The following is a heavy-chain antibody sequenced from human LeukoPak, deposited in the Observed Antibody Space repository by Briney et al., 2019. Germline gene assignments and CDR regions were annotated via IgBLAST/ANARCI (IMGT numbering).Heavy chain of an antibody. CDR1: GFTFHKFA. CDR2: ITGSGGDT. J-gene: IGHJ3*01. D-gene: IGHD1-1*01. V-gene: IGHV3-23*01. CDR3: AKGDNFGRVADSSDS. Sequence: PGGSLRLSCVASGFTFHKFAMTWVRQAPGKGLEWVSTITGSGGDTYIADSVKGRFFISRDNSKNTLSVQMNSLRADDTAVYYCAKGDNFGRVADSSDSWGQGTMVTVSS.